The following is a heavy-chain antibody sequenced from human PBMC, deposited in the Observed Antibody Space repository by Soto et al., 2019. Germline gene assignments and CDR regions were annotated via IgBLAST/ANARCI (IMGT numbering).Heavy chain of an antibody. J-gene: IGHJ4*02. CDR2: ISYDGSNK. D-gene: IGHD2-2*01. CDR3: AKDQFPCCSSSCSGVSDY. Sequence: QVQLGESGGGVVQPGRSLRLSCAASGFTFSSYGMHWVRLAPGKGLEWVALISYDGSNKYYADSVKGRFTISRDNSKNTLYLQMNSRRDEDTAVYYCAKDQFPCCSSSCSGVSDYWGQGTLVTVSS. V-gene: IGHV3-30*18. CDR1: GFTFSSYG.